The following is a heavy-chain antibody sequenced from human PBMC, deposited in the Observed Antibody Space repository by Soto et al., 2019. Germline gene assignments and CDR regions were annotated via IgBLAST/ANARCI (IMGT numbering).Heavy chain of an antibody. V-gene: IGHV4-34*01. D-gene: IGHD2-21*02. CDR2: MSHSGGT. CDR3: ARVERGTATAVVDAFDI. CDR1: GGFVGSGGYY. J-gene: IGHJ3*02. Sequence: PLETLLLTCAVYGGFVGSGGYYRSWIRQPPGKGLEWIGEMSHSGGTHFNPSLKSRVTISVDTSKNQFSLKMSSVTAADTALYYCARVERGTATAVVDAFDIWGPGTMVTVSS.